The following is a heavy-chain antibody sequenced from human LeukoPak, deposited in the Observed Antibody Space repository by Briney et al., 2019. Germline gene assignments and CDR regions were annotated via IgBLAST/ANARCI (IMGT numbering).Heavy chain of an antibody. J-gene: IGHJ4*02. CDR2: ISGSGDIT. Sequence: PGGSLRLSCAASGFTFSSYAMSWVRQAPGKGLEWFSVISGSGDITYYADSVKGRFTISRDNSKNTLYLQMNSLRAEDTAVYYCAKRAGYYFDYWGQGTLVTVSS. CDR1: GFTFSSYA. CDR3: AKRAGYYFDY. D-gene: IGHD4/OR15-4a*01. V-gene: IGHV3-23*01.